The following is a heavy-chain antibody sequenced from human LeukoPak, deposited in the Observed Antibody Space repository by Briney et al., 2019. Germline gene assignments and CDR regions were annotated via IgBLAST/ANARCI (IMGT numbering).Heavy chain of an antibody. D-gene: IGHD6-19*01. CDR2: ISAYNGNT. Sequence: ASVKVSCKASGYTFTSYGISWVRQAPGQGLEWMGWISAYNGNTDYAQKLQGRVTMTTDTSTSTAYMELRSLRSDDTAVYYCARSGIAVAGTRTNNWFDPWGQGTLVTVSS. CDR1: GYTFTSYG. J-gene: IGHJ5*02. V-gene: IGHV1-18*01. CDR3: ARSGIAVAGTRTNNWFDP.